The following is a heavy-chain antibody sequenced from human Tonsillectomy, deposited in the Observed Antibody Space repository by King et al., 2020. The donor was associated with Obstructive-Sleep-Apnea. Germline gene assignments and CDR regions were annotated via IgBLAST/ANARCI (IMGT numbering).Heavy chain of an antibody. J-gene: IGHJ4*02. CDR1: GFTLSSYW. V-gene: IGHV3-74*01. D-gene: IGHD3-22*01. CDR3: ARAMRGSFDY. CDR2: INSYGSTT. Sequence: VQLVESGGGLVQPGGSLRLSCAASGFTLSSYWMHWVRQAPGKGLVWVSRINSYGSTTNYADSVKGRFTISSDNAKNTLYLQMNSLRAEETAVYYCARAMRGSFDYWGRGTLVTVPS.